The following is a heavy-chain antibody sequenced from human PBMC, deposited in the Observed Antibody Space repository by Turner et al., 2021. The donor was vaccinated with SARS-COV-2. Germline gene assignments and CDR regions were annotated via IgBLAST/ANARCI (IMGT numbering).Heavy chain of an antibody. D-gene: IGHD4-17*01. Sequence: EVQLVESGGGLVKPGGSLRLSCAASGFTFNRYSMNWVRQAPVKGLECVSFISSSSSYIYYADSVKGRFTISRDNAKNSLYLQMNSLRAEDTAVYYCARGLGSKTTVVTPFGYWGQGTLVTVSS. V-gene: IGHV3-21*01. CDR3: ARGLGSKTTVVTPFGY. J-gene: IGHJ4*02. CDR1: GFTFNRYS. CDR2: ISSSSSYI.